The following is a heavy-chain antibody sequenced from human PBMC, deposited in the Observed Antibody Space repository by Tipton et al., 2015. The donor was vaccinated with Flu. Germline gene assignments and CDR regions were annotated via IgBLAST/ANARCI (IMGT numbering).Heavy chain of an antibody. J-gene: IGHJ3*02. D-gene: IGHD1-26*01. Sequence: TLSLTCSVSGDSISSNSFYWGWVRQPPGTGLEWIGSIYFTGTSHYNPSLKSRVTISADTSKNEFSLSLSSVTAADTAMYYCARYRGSNARGEGNDAFDIWGQGTMVSVSS. CDR1: GDSISSNSFY. CDR2: IYFTGTS. CDR3: ARYRGSNARGEGNDAFDI. V-gene: IGHV4-39*07.